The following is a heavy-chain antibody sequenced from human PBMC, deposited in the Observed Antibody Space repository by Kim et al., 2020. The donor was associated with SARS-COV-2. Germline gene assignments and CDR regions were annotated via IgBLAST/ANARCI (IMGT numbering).Heavy chain of an antibody. J-gene: IGHJ4*02. CDR2: ST. CDR3: ARGVITTGFDY. V-gene: IGHV4-34*01. Sequence: STTYNPPLKSRLTISIDTSKNHLSLKLTSVAAADTAVYYCARGVITTGFDYWGQGTLVTVSS. D-gene: IGHD3-22*01.